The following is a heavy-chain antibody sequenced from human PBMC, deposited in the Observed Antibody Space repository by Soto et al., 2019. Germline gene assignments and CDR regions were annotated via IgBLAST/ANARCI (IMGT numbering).Heavy chain of an antibody. D-gene: IGHD2-15*01. Sequence: QVQLQESGPGLVKPSETLSLTCTVSGGSISSYYWSWIRQPPGKGLEWIGYIYYSGSTKYNPSLKSRVTISVDTSKNQFSLKLSSVTAADTAVYYCARHVGYYSQGEWFDPWGHGTLVTVSS. V-gene: IGHV4-59*08. CDR1: GGSISSYY. CDR3: ARHVGYYSQGEWFDP. CDR2: IYYSGST. J-gene: IGHJ5*02.